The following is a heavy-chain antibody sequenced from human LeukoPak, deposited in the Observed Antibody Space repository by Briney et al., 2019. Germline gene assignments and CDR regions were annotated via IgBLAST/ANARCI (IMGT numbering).Heavy chain of an antibody. CDR1: GFRFDDYG. CDR3: GRVYCSTASCYDYYDYYMDV. J-gene: IGHJ6*03. D-gene: IGHD2-2*01. V-gene: IGHV3-20*04. CDR2: TNWDGAST. Sequence: GGSLRLSCAASGFRFDDYGMSWVRHVPGKGLEWVSGTNWDGASTGYADSVKGRFTISRDNVKNFLYLQMNSLRVEDTALYFCGRVYCSTASCYDYYDYYMDVWGKGTTVTVSS.